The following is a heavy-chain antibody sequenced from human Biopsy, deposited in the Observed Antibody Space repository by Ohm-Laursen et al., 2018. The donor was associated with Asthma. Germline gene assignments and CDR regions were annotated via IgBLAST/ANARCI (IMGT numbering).Heavy chain of an antibody. CDR1: GGTFNTYV. Sequence: SVKVSCKSLGGTFNTYVIGWVRQAPGPGLEGLGGINSVFGTTTYPQKFQDRVTITADDSTSTVYMELSSLRSEDTAVYYCARKAGSCISRTCYSLNFWGQGTLVTVSS. CDR3: ARKAGSCISRTCYSLNF. V-gene: IGHV1-69*13. D-gene: IGHD2-2*01. CDR2: INSVFGTT. J-gene: IGHJ4*02.